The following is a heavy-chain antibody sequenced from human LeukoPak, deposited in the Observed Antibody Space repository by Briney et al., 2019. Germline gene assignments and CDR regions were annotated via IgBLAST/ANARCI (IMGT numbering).Heavy chain of an antibody. J-gene: IGHJ6*03. Sequence: PSETLSLTCTVSSGSISNSNYYWGWIRQPPGKGLEWIGSIFYDGSPDYNPSLKSRVTISVDTSKNQFSLKVNSVTAADTAVYYCARGPRIYYYYYMDVWGKGTTVTVSS. CDR3: ARGPRIYYYYYMDV. CDR2: IFYDGSP. CDR1: SGSISNSNYY. V-gene: IGHV4-39*01.